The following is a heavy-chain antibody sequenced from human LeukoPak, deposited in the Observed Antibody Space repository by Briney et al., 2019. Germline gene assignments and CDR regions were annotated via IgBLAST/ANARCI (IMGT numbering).Heavy chain of an antibody. D-gene: IGHD4-23*01. CDR2: IYYSGST. CDR1: GGSISSYY. V-gene: IGHV4-59*12. J-gene: IGHJ6*02. CDR3: ARVGTTVVIRWGYYYYGMDV. Sequence: SETLSLTCTVSGGSISSYYWSWIRQPPGKGLEWIGYIYYSGSTNYNPSLKSRVTISVDTSKNQFSLKLSSVTAADTAVYYCARVGTTVVIRWGYYYYGMDVWGQGTTVTVSS.